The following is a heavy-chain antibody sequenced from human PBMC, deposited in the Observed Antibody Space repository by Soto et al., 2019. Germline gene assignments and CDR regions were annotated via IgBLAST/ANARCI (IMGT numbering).Heavy chain of an antibody. V-gene: IGHV4-31*03. CDR3: ARRVGYDYGDYLFDY. CDR2: FFSNGFT. J-gene: IGHJ4*02. Sequence: SETLSLTCIVSGGSVSSGGYYWSWIRQHPGKGLEWIGYFFSNGFTYYNPSLESRVTISLDTSKNQFSLKLSSVTAADTALYYCARRVGYDYGDYLFDYWGQGTLVTVSS. CDR1: GGSVSSGGYY. D-gene: IGHD4-17*01.